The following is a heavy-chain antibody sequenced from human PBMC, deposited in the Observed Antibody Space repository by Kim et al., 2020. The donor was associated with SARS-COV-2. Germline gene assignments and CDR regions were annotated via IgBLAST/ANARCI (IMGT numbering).Heavy chain of an antibody. J-gene: IGHJ4*02. V-gene: IGHV3-21*01. Sequence: YADPVKGRFTISIDNAKSSLYRQMNRLRAEDTAVYYCARDARGSGWYEVYWGQGTLVTVSS. CDR3: ARDARGSGWYEVY. D-gene: IGHD6-19*01.